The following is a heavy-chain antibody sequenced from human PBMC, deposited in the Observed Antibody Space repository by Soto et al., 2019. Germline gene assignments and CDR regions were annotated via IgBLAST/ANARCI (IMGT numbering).Heavy chain of an antibody. V-gene: IGHV3-23*01. D-gene: IGHD3-16*01. Sequence: EEQLLESGGGVIQPGGSLRLSCAASGFTLGDYAMSWVRQAPGKGLEWASVISGSGERTFYIDSVKGRFTISRDTSKNTLYLQMNSLRADDTAVYYCAKDPYSYAPDYWGRGTLVIVS. J-gene: IGHJ4*02. CDR1: GFTLGDYA. CDR2: ISGSGERT. CDR3: AKDPYSYAPDY.